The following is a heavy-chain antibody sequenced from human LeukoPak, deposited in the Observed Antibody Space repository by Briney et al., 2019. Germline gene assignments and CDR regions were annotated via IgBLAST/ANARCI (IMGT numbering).Heavy chain of an antibody. D-gene: IGHD1-26*01. J-gene: IGHJ4*02. CDR1: GGSISSGNW. Sequence: PSGTLSLTCAVSGGSISSGNWWSWVRQPPGKGLEWIGEIYRSGSTNYNPSLKSRVTISVDKSKNQFSLKLSSVTAADTAVYYCARDSSGSYPFDYWGQGTLVTVSS. CDR3: ARDSSGSYPFDY. CDR2: IYRSGST. V-gene: IGHV4-4*02.